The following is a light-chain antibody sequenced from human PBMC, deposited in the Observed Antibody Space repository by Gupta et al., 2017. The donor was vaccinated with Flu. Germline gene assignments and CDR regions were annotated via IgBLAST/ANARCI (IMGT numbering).Light chain of an antibody. J-gene: IGKJ1*01. CDR1: QSVSSY. CDR3: QQRSNWPQT. Sequence: EMVLPRSPAPLSLSPAERATFPCRASQSVSSYLAWYQQKPGQAPSLLIYDASNSATGIPARCSGSGSCTEDTLPISSREPDDDAVVYCQQRSNWPQTFGQGTKVEIK. V-gene: IGKV3-11*01. CDR2: DAS.